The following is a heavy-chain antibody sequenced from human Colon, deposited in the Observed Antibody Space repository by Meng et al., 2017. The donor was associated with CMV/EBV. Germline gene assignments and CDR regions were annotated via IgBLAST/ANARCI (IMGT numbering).Heavy chain of an antibody. CDR3: ARLSAAADYAFDI. J-gene: IGHJ3*02. V-gene: IGHV1-8*02. D-gene: IGHD6-13*01. Sequence: ASVKVSCKASGYTFGDYDVNWVRQATGQGLEWMGWMNPNSANTGYAQKFQGRVTLTRNTSISTAYMELSSLRSEDTAVYYCARLSAAADYAFDIWGQGTMVTVSS. CDR2: MNPNSANT. CDR1: GYTFGDYD.